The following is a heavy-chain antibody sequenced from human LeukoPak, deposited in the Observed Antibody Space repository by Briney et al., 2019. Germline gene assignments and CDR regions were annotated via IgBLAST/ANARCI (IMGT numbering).Heavy chain of an antibody. D-gene: IGHD2-2*02. CDR1: GYRFTNYW. V-gene: IGHV5-51*01. J-gene: IGHJ4*02. CDR2: IYPSDSDT. Sequence: GESLKISCKGSGYRFTNYWIGWVRQMPGKGLEWMGIIYPSDSDTRYNPSFQGQVTISADKSVSTAYLQWYSLEASGTAPHHCARAAASSTSCYRCFDYWGQGTLVTVSS. CDR3: ARAAASSTSCYRCFDY.